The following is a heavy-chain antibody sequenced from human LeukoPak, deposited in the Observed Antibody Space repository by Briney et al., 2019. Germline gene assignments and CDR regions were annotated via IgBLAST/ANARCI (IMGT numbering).Heavy chain of an antibody. V-gene: IGHV4-39*07. CDR2: IYYSGST. CDR1: GGSISSSSYY. CDR3: ARIQRELLWFRESYYFDY. Sequence: PSETLSLTCTVSGGSISSSSYYWGWIRQPPGKGLEWIGSIYYSGSTYYNPSLKSRVTISVDTSKNQFSLKLSSVTAADTAVYYCARIQRELLWFRESYYFDYWGQGTLVTVSS. J-gene: IGHJ4*02. D-gene: IGHD3-10*01.